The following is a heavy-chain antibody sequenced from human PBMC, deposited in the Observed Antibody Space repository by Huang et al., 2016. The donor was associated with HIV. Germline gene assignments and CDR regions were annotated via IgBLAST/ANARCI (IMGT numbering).Heavy chain of an antibody. CDR1: GYTLTTFG. J-gene: IGHJ3*01. CDR2: ISTYNGMT. V-gene: IGHV1-18*04. CDR3: ARSYGSGNDFLDF. D-gene: IGHD3-10*01. Sequence: QVQLVQSGTEVRKPGASVKVSCTASGYTLTTFGITWVRQAPGQGLEWMGWISTYNGMTEYEQKRRGRITMTKDTSTTTAYMELRTLTSDDTAVYYCARSYGSGNDFLDFWGQGTLVTVSS.